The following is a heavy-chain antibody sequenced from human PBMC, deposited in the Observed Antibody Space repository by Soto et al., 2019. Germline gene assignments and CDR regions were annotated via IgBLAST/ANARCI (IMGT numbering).Heavy chain of an antibody. Sequence: GGSLRLSCAASGFTFSSYGMHWVRQAPGKGLEWVAVISYDGSNKYYADSVKGRFTIPRDNSKNTLYLQMNSLRAEDTAVYYCAKTVAARDPYYYYGMDVWGQGTTVTVSS. CDR1: GFTFSSYG. D-gene: IGHD6-6*01. CDR2: ISYDGSNK. CDR3: AKTVAARDPYYYYGMDV. V-gene: IGHV3-30*18. J-gene: IGHJ6*02.